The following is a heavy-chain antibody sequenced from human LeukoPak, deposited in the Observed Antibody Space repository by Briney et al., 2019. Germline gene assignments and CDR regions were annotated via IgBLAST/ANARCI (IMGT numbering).Heavy chain of an antibody. D-gene: IGHD1-26*01. J-gene: IGHJ6*03. CDR2: IRGSGDRT. V-gene: IGHV3-23*01. CDR3: AKDLKIVGATFRSYHYMDV. Sequence: PGGSLRLSCAASGFTFSSYAMSWVRQAPGKGLEWVSAIRGSGDRTHYADSVKGRFTISRDNSKNTLYLQMNSLRAEGTAVYYCAKDLKIVGATFRSYHYMDVWGKGTAVTVSS. CDR1: GFTFSSYA.